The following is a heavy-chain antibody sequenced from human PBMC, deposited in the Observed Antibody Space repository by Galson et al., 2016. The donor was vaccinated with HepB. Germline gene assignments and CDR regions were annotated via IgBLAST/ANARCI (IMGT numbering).Heavy chain of an antibody. CDR1: GGSISSHDW. D-gene: IGHD2/OR15-2a*01. V-gene: IGHV4-4*02. CDR3: ARNGFYCLDY. CDR2: IYHSGST. Sequence: SETLSLTCAVSGGSISSHDWWSWVRQPPGKGQEWIGEIYHSGSTNYNPSLKSRVTISVDNFKNPFSLKLTSVTAADTAVNYCARNGFYCLDYWGQGILVTVSS. J-gene: IGHJ4*02.